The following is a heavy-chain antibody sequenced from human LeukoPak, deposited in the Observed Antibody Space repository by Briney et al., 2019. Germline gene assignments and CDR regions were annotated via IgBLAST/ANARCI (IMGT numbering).Heavy chain of an antibody. D-gene: IGHD4-23*01. CDR2: INPSGGST. Sequence: ASVKVSCKASGYTFTSYYMHWVRQAPGQGLEWMGIINPSGGSTSYAQKFQGRVTMTRDTSTSTVYMELSSVTAADTAVYYCARDYGGRRFDPWGQGTLVTVSS. CDR1: GYTFTSYY. J-gene: IGHJ5*02. CDR3: ARDYGGRRFDP. V-gene: IGHV1-46*01.